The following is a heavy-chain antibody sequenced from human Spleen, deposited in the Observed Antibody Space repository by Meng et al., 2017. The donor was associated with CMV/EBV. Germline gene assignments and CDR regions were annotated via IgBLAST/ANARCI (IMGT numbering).Heavy chain of an antibody. J-gene: IGHJ3*02. V-gene: IGHV3-11*04. Sequence: GESLKISCAASGFSFSDHHMSWIRQAPGKGLEWISYISDSATTIFYAHSVKGRFTISRDNAKNSLYLQMNSLRAEDTAVYFCARVHTFGLGAFDIWGQGTMVTVSS. CDR3: ARVHTFGLGAFDI. CDR1: GFSFSDHH. CDR2: ISDSATTI. D-gene: IGHD2/OR15-2a*01.